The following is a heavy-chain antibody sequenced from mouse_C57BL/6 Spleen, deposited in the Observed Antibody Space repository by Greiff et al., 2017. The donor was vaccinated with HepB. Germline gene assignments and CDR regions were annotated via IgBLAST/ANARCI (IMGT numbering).Heavy chain of an antibody. Sequence: QQSGAELARPGASVKMSCKASGYTFTSYTMHWVKQRPGQGLEWIGYINPSSGYTKYNQKFKDKATLTADKSSSTAYMQLSSLTSEDSAVYYCARGNYYGSSQGYFDVWGTGTTVTVSS. D-gene: IGHD1-1*01. J-gene: IGHJ1*03. CDR1: GYTFTSYT. CDR3: ARGNYYGSSQGYFDV. CDR2: INPSSGYT. V-gene: IGHV1-4*01.